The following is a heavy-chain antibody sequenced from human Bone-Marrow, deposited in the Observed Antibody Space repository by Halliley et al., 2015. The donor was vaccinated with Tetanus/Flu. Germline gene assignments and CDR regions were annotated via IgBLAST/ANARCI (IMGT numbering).Heavy chain of an antibody. V-gene: IGHV4-34*01. CDR2: INHRGSP. CDR3: ARGGVTGPYYFDY. D-gene: IGHD3-3*01. Sequence: LEWIGEINHRGSPNYNPPLKSRVIISVDTSKNQFSLKLSSVTAADTAVYYCARGGVTGPYYFDYWGQGTLVTVSS. J-gene: IGHJ4*02.